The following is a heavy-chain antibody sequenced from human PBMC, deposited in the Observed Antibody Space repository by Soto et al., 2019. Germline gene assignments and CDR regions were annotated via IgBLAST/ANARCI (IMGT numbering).Heavy chain of an antibody. J-gene: IGHJ4*02. CDR1: GYTFTSYY. D-gene: IGHD3-22*01. CDR3: ARDGVAYYYDCSGFRGDATDD. Sequence: ASVKVSCKASGYTFTSYYMHWVRQAPGQGLEWMGIINPSGGSTSYAQKFQGRVTMTRDTSTSTVYMELSSLRSEDTAVYYCARDGVAYYYDCSGFRGDATDDWGQGTLVTVSS. CDR2: INPSGGST. V-gene: IGHV1-46*01.